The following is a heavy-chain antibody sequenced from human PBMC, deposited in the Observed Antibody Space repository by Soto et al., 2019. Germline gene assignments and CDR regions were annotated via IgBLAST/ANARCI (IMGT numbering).Heavy chain of an antibody. CDR1: RFTFSSYG. D-gene: IGHD2-2*01. Sequence: GSLRLSCAASRFTFSSYGMHWVRQAPGKGLEWVAVISYDGSNKYYADSVKGRFTISRDNSKNTLYLQMNSLRAEDTAVYYCGRPEYAGSPYGRAVGGQGTTVPVPS. CDR2: ISYDGSNK. CDR3: GRPEYAGSPYGRAV. V-gene: IGHV3-30*03. J-gene: IGHJ6*02.